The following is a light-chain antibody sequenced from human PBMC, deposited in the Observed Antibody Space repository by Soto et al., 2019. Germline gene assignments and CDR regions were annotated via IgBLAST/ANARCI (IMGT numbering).Light chain of an antibody. CDR3: SSYAGSNNFV. CDR1: SSDVGYYDY. V-gene: IGLV2-8*01. J-gene: IGLJ1*01. Sequence: HSALTQPPSASGFPGQSVTISCTGTSSDVGYYDYVSWYQQHPGKAPKLVIYEVTKRPSGVPDRVSASKSGNTASLTVSGLRAEDEADYYCSSYAGSNNFVFGSGTKAPS. CDR2: EVT.